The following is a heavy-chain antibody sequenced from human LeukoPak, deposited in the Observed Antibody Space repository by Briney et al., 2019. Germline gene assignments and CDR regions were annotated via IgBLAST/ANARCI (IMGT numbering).Heavy chain of an antibody. CDR1: GSTFDNYA. D-gene: IGHD5-12*01. J-gene: IGHJ4*02. Sequence: GGSLRLSCEASGSTFDNYAMSWVRQAPGKGLEWVSTIGISAGSTYYADAVKGRFTISRDNSKKTVILQMNRLRVEDTAVYYCAKEAGYDWFSYFDYWGQGTLVTVSS. CDR3: AKEAGYDWFSYFDY. V-gene: IGHV3-23*01. CDR2: IGISAGST.